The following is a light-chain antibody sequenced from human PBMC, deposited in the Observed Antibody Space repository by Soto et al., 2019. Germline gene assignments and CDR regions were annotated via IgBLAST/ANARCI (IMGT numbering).Light chain of an antibody. CDR2: DAS. Sequence: QSVLTQPRSVSGSPGQSVTISCTGTTGDVGAYNFVSWYQLHPGKAPKLMIYDASKRPSGVPDRFSASKSGNTASLTISGLQAEDEADYYCCSYAGSFTWVFGGGTKLTV. V-gene: IGLV2-11*01. CDR3: CSYAGSFTWV. CDR1: TGDVGAYNF. J-gene: IGLJ3*02.